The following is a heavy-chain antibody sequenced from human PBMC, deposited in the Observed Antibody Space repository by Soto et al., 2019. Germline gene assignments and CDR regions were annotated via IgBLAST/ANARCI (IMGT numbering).Heavy chain of an antibody. J-gene: IGHJ4*02. CDR1: GFTLPGYS. Sequence: DVQLVESGGDLVQTGGSLRLSCAPSGFTLPGYSMNWVRQAPGQGLEWVSYISSSSNTIYYADSVKGRFTISRDNAKNSRYLQMNSLRVEDTAVYYCARSSTFFDYWGQRSPVTVAS. V-gene: IGHV3-48*01. CDR2: ISSSSNTI. CDR3: ARSSTFFDY.